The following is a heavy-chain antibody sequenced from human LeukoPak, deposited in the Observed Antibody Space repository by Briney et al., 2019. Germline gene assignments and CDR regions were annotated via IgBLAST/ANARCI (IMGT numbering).Heavy chain of an antibody. Sequence: PGGSLRLSCAASGFTFSSYAMHWVHQAPGKGLEWVAVIWYDGSNKYYADSVKGRFTISRDNSKNTLYLQMNSLRAEDTAVYYCARDPGGVQAFDYWGQGTLVTVSS. CDR2: IWYDGSNK. D-gene: IGHD3-16*01. J-gene: IGHJ4*02. CDR3: ARDPGGVQAFDY. V-gene: IGHV3-33*08. CDR1: GFTFSSYA.